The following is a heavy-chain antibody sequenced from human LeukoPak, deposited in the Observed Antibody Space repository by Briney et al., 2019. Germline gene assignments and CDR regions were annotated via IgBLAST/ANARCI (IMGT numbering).Heavy chain of an antibody. CDR1: GGSFSGYY. V-gene: IGHV4-34*01. D-gene: IGHD3-22*01. CDR2: INHSGST. Sequence: SETLSLTCAVYGGSFSGYYWSWLRQPPGKGLEWIGEINHSGSTNYNPSLKSRVTISVDTSKNQFSLKLSSVTAADTAVYYCARRVDNDYYDSSGPPNDFDYWGQGTLVTVSS. CDR3: ARRVDNDYYDSSGPPNDFDY. J-gene: IGHJ4*02.